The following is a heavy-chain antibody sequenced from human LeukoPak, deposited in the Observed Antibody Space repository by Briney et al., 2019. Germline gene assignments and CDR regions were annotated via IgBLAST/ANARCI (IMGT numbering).Heavy chain of an antibody. J-gene: IGHJ4*02. D-gene: IGHD3-16*02. V-gene: IGHV4-59*01. CDR2: IYYSGST. CDR1: GGSISSYY. CDR3: VRARGMTYYDYVWGSYRSYFDY. Sequence: PSETLSLTCTVTGGSISSYYWSWIRKPPGKGLEWIGYIYYSGSTNYNPSLKSRVTISVDTSKNKFSLKLSSVTAADTAVSYCVRARGMTYYDYVWGSYRSYFDYWGQGTLVTVSS.